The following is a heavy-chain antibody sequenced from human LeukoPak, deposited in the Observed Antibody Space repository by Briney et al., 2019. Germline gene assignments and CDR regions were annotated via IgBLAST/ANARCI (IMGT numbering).Heavy chain of an antibody. CDR3: ARDNQRTGSGPSPGQYYFGLDV. D-gene: IGHD2-15*01. CDR1: GTSLSRYH. CDR2: VFSNGTI. Sequence: SETLSLTCTVSGTSLSRYHWTWIRQSAGKGLEWIGRVFSNGTIDYNPSLKTRVTIAVDSSNNQVSLRLTSVTAADTAVYYCARDNQRTGSGPSPGQYYFGLDVWGQGTTVPVSS. J-gene: IGHJ6*02. V-gene: IGHV4-4*07.